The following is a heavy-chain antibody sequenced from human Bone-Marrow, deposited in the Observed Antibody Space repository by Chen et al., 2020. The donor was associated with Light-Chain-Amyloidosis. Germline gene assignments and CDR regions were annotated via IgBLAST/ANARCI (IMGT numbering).Heavy chain of an antibody. CDR3: ARRRDGYNFDY. Sequence: EVQLEQSGPEVTKPGESLKSSCKGSGYTSPNYWIGWVRQMPGKGLEWMGVIYPDDSDARYSPSFEGQVTISADKSITTAYLQWRSLKASDTAMYYCARRRDGYNFDYWGQGTLVTVSS. D-gene: IGHD5-12*01. V-gene: IGHV5-51*01. CDR2: IYPDDSDA. J-gene: IGHJ4*02. CDR1: GYTSPNYW.